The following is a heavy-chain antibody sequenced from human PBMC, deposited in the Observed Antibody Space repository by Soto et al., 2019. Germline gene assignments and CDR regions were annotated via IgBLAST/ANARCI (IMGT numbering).Heavy chain of an antibody. CDR2: SNIYGGGT. Sequence: QVHLEQSGPEVKKPGASVKVSCKASGYTFTSYGISWVRLAPGQGLEWMGWSNIYGGGTNYAQKYQDRVTMSRDTSTNTVYLEMRSLTSDDTAIYYCARALYYYDNSGLAFWGQGTLVTVSS. D-gene: IGHD3-22*01. J-gene: IGHJ4*02. CDR1: GYTFTSYG. V-gene: IGHV1-18*01. CDR3: ARALYYYDNSGLAF.